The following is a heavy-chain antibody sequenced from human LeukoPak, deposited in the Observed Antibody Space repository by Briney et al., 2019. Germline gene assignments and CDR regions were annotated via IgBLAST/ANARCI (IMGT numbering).Heavy chain of an antibody. CDR2: MNPNSGNT. Sequence: EASVKVSCKASGYTFTSYDINWVRQATGQGLEWMGWMNPNSGNTGYAQKFQGRVTMTRDTSTSTVYMELSSLRSEDTAVYYCARSPAGYMDVWGKGTTVSVSS. V-gene: IGHV1-8*01. D-gene: IGHD2-2*01. CDR1: GYTFTSYD. J-gene: IGHJ6*03. CDR3: ARSPAGYMDV.